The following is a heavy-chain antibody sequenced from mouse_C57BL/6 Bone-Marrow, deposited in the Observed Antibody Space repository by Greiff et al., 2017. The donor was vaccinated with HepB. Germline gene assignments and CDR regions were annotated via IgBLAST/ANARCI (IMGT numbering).Heavy chain of an antibody. CDR1: GYTFTSYW. J-gene: IGHJ2*01. CDR3: TVSIFDY. V-gene: IGHV1-5*01. Sequence: VQLQQPGAELVKPGASVKLSCKASGYTFTSYWMHWVKQRPGQGLEWIGAIYPGNSDTSYNQKFKGKAKLTAVTSASTAYMELSSLTNEDSAVYYCTVSIFDYWGQGTTLTVSS. CDR2: IYPGNSDT.